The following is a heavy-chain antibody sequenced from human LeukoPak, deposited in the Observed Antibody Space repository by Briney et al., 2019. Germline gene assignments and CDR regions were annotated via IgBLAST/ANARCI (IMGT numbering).Heavy chain of an antibody. CDR2: ISGSGGST. V-gene: IGHV3-23*01. CDR3: AKDDIVVVVAASFPDY. CDR1: GFTFSSYA. J-gene: IGHJ4*02. D-gene: IGHD2-15*01. Sequence: SGRSLRLSCAASGFTFSSYAMSWVRQAPGKGLEWVSAISGSGGSTYYADSVKGRFTISRDNSKNTLYLQMNSLRAEDTAVYYCAKDDIVVVVAASFPDYWGQGTLVTVSS.